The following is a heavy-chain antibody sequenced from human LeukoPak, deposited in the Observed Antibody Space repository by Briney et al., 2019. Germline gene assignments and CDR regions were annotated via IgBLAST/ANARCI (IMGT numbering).Heavy chain of an antibody. D-gene: IGHD3-16*01. J-gene: IGHJ4*02. CDR1: GGSINNYY. Sequence: PSETLSLTCTVSGGSINNYYWSWIRQPPGKGLEWIGYIYYSGSTNYNPSLKSRVTILVDTSKNQFSLKLISVTAADTAVYYCATGAYSYAPDYWGQRALVTVSP. V-gene: IGHV4-59*01. CDR3: ATGAYSYAPDY. CDR2: IYYSGST.